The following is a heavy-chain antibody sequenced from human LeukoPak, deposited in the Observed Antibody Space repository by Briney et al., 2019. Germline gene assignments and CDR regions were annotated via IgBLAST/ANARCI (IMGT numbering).Heavy chain of an antibody. CDR2: VNSDGSST. CDR3: AKDTSIRTRYYFDY. D-gene: IGHD3/OR15-3a*01. J-gene: IGHJ4*02. Sequence: GGSLRLSCAASGFTFSSYWMHWVRQAPGKGLVWVSRVNSDGSSTTYEDSVKGRFTISRDNSKNTLYLQMNSQRAEDTAVYYCAKDTSIRTRYYFDYWGQGTLVTVSS. CDR1: GFTFSSYW. V-gene: IGHV3-74*01.